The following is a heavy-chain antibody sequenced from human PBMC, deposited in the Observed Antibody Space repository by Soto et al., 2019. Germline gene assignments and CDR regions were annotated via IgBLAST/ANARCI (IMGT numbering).Heavy chain of an antibody. Sequence: QLQLQESGPGLVKPSETLSLTCSVSGGSISSSSYFWGWIRQPPGKGLEWIGTIDDSGGTYYNLSLKSRVTISVDTSKNQFSLKLSSVTAADTAVYYCARHLITLVWGVRYSYYGMDVWGQGTTVTVSS. V-gene: IGHV4-39*01. CDR2: IDDSGGT. CDR3: ARHLITLVWGVRYSYYGMDV. D-gene: IGHD3-10*01. J-gene: IGHJ6*02. CDR1: GGSISSSSYF.